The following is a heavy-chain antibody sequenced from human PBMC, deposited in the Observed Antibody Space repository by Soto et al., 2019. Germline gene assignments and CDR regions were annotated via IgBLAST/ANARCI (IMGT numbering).Heavy chain of an antibody. CDR3: ASHITVSHASYYYGMEV. V-gene: IGHV5-51*01. CDR1: GYSFTSYC. CDR2: IYPGDSDT. D-gene: IGHD4-17*01. J-gene: IGHJ6*02. Sequence: PGESRKIACKVSGYSFTSYCIGWVRQMPGKGLEWMGIIYPGDSDTRYSPSFQGQVTISADKSISTAYLQWSSLKASDTAMYYCASHITVSHASYYYGMEVWGQGTTVTVSS.